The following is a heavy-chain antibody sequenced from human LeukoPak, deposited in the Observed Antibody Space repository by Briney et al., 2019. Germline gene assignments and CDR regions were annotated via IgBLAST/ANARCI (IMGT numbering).Heavy chain of an antibody. CDR2: ISAYNGNT. J-gene: IGHJ4*02. V-gene: IGHV1-18*01. Sequence: ASVNVSCKASGYTFTSYGISWVRQAPGQGLEWMGWISAYNGNTNYAQKLQGRVTMTTDTSTSTAYMELRSLRSDDTAVYYCARAGRRIAAAGALDYWGQGTLVTVSS. CDR3: ARAGRRIAAAGALDY. D-gene: IGHD6-13*01. CDR1: GYTFTSYG.